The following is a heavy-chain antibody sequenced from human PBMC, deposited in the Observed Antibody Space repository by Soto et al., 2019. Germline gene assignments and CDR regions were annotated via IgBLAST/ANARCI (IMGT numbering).Heavy chain of an antibody. CDR1: GFTFSSYA. CDR2: ISSNGGST. J-gene: IGHJ4*02. D-gene: IGHD3-16*01. CDR3: VKEFYGPHX. Sequence: GGSLRLSFSASGFTFSSYAMHWVRQAPGKGLEYVSAISSNGGSTYYEESVKGRFTISRENYKNKLYLKMSSLRAEDTAVYYCVKEFYGPHXWGQGTLVTVSX. V-gene: IGHV3-64D*06.